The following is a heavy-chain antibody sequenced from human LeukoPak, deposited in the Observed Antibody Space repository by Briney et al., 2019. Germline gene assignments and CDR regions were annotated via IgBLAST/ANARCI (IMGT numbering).Heavy chain of an antibody. CDR1: GGSISSYY. Sequence: PSETLSLTCTVSGGSISSYYWSWIRQPPGKGLEWIAYIYYSGSTNYNPSLKSRVTISVDTSKNQFSLKLSSVTAADTAVYYCARDAAAIMWFDPWGQGTLVTVSS. CDR3: ARDAAAIMWFDP. D-gene: IGHD2-2*01. V-gene: IGHV4-59*13. CDR2: IYYSGST. J-gene: IGHJ5*02.